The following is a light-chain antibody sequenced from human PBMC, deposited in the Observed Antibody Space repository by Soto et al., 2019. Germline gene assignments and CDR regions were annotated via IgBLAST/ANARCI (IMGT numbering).Light chain of an antibody. V-gene: IGKV1-5*01. J-gene: IGKJ1*01. CDR3: QQYNTYWT. CDR1: QSISSW. Sequence: DIQMTQSPSTLSASVGDRVTITCRASQSISSWLAWYQQKPGKAPKLLIYDASFLESWVPSRFSGSGSGTEFTLTISSLQPDDFTTNYCQQYNTYWTFGQGTKVEIK. CDR2: DAS.